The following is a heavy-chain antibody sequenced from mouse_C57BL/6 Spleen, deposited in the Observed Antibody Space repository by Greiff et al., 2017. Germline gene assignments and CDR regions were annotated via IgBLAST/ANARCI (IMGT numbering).Heavy chain of an antibody. V-gene: IGHV1-55*01. CDR2: IYPGSGST. D-gene: IGHD1-1*01. CDR1: GYTFTSYW. CDR3: ARARHYYGSSYDDY. J-gene: IGHJ2*01. Sequence: QVHVKQPGAELVKPGASVKMSCKASGYTFTSYWITWVKQRPGQGLEWIGDIYPGSGSTNYNEKFKSKATLTVDTSSSTAYMQLSSLTSEDSAVYYCARARHYYGSSYDDYWGQGTTLTVSS.